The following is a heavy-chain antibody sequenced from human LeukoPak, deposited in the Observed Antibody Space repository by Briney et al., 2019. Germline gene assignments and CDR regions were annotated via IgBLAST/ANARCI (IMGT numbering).Heavy chain of an antibody. V-gene: IGHV4-61*10. CDR3: ARDLGRSGKGNWFDP. CDR2: IYYSGST. CDR1: GGSISSGSYY. J-gene: IGHJ5*02. D-gene: IGHD1-26*01. Sequence: SETLSLTCTVSGGSISSGSYYWSWIRQPAGKGLEWIGYIYYSGSTNYNPSLKSRVTISVDTSKNQFSLKLSSVTAADTAVYYCARDLGRSGKGNWFDPWGQGTLVTVSS.